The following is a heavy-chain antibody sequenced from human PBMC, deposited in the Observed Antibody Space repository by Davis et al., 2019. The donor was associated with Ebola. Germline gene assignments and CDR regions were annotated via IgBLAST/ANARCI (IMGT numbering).Heavy chain of an antibody. CDR3: ARAEGYCSGGHCYTKFDF. CDR1: GFTSNDYA. D-gene: IGHD2-15*01. J-gene: IGHJ4*02. Sequence: SLKIPCAAPGFTSNDYAMHWVRQPPGKGLEWVSGIYWDSSRIDYADSVKGRFTISRDNADNSLYLQMNSLRPEDTAVYYCARAEGYCSGGHCYTKFDFWGQGILVTVSS. V-gene: IGHV3-9*02. CDR2: IYWDSSRI.